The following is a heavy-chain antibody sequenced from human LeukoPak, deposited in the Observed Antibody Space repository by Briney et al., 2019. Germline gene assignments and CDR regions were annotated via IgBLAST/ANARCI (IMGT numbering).Heavy chain of an antibody. CDR3: ARDLWGGSYYYYMDV. V-gene: IGHV4-4*07. Sequence: ASETLSLTCTVSGGSISSYYWSWIRQPAGKGLEWIGRIYTSGSTNYNPSLKSRVTMSVVTSKNQFSLKLSSVTAADTAVYYCARDLWGGSYYYYMDVWGKGTTVTVSS. J-gene: IGHJ6*03. D-gene: IGHD3-16*01. CDR1: GGSISSYY. CDR2: IYTSGST.